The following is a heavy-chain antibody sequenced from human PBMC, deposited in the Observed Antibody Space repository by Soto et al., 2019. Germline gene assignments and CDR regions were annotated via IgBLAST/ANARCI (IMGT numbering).Heavy chain of an antibody. D-gene: IGHD1-20*01. CDR2: IFHDGTA. Sequence: SETLSLTCAVSGVSISSGNWWTWVRQSPQRGLEYIGEIFHDGTANYYPSFERRVAISVDTSKNQFSLKLTSVTGADTAIYFCARLVYNTRLNYLYFDFWGHGTLVTVSS. CDR3: ARLVYNTRLNYLYFDF. V-gene: IGHV4-4*02. CDR1: GVSISSGNW. J-gene: IGHJ4*01.